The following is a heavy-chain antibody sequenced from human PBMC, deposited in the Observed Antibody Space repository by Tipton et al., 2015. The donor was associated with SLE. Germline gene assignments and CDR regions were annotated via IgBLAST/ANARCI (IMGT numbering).Heavy chain of an antibody. J-gene: IGHJ3*02. CDR3: ARGALGLHDAFDI. CDR2: IFYSGST. V-gene: IGHV4-39*07. D-gene: IGHD3-16*01. CDR1: GGSISISSYY. Sequence: TLSLTCTVSGGSISISSYYWGWIRQPPGKGLEWIGSIFYSGSTYYNPSLKSRVTVSVDTSKNQFSLKLTSVTAADTAVYYCARGALGLHDAFDIWGQGTMVTVSS.